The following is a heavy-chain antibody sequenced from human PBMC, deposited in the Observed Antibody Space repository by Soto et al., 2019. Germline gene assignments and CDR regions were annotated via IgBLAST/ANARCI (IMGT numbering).Heavy chain of an antibody. CDR2: INHSGST. CDR1: GGSFTNYY. D-gene: IGHD4-17*01. J-gene: IGHJ5*02. Sequence: LETLSLTCAVNGGSFTNYYWTWIRQPPGKGLEWIGEINHSGSTNYNPSLKSRVTISVDTSKNQFSLKLTSVTAADTAVYYRARNYGDYAWFDPWGQGTLVTVSS. CDR3: ARNYGDYAWFDP. V-gene: IGHV4-34*01.